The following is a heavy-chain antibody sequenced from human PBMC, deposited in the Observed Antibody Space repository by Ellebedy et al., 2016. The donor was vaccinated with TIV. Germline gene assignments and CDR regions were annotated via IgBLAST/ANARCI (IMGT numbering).Heavy chain of an antibody. V-gene: IGHV3-23*01. CDR2: ISGGGDKT. J-gene: IGHJ4*02. Sequence: GGSLRLSCAASGFTFSSFAMHWVRQAPGKGLEWLSVISGGGDKTYHADSVKGRFTITRDNSKNTLYLQMDRMRAEDTAVYYCAKGSSSGFNYDRVGFEYWGQGTLVTVSS. CDR3: AKGSSSGFNYDRVGFEY. D-gene: IGHD3-22*01. CDR1: GFTFSSFA.